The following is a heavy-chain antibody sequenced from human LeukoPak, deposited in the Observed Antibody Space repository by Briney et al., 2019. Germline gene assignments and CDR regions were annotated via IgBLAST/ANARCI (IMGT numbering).Heavy chain of an antibody. CDR1: GYSFNHYW. CDR3: ARQDGQQLYYFDY. Sequence: GESLKISCKGSGYSFNHYWIAWVRQMPGNGLEWMGVIYPGDSDTRYSPSLQGQVNFPVDKSINTAYLQWSSLKASDSAVYYCARQDGQQLYYFDYWGQGTLVTVSS. D-gene: IGHD5-18*01. CDR2: IYPGDSDT. J-gene: IGHJ4*02. V-gene: IGHV5-51*01.